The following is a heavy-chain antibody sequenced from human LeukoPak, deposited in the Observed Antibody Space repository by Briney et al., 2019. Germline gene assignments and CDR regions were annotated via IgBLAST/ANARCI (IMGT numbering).Heavy chain of an antibody. J-gene: IGHJ4*02. CDR1: GGSISSSSYY. CDR2: IYYSGSA. D-gene: IGHD3-22*01. CDR3: ARTYYDTSGYRLGY. Sequence: PSETLSLTCTVSGGSISSSSYYWGWIRQPPGKGLEWIGSIYYSGSANYNPSLKSRVTISVDTSKNQFSLRLSSVTAADTAVYYCARTYYDTSGYRLGYWGQGTLVTVSS. V-gene: IGHV4-39*07.